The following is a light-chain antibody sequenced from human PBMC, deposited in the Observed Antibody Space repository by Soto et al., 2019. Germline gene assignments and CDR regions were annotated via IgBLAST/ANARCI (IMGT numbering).Light chain of an antibody. CDR3: KQYGSSHT. Sequence: EIVMTRSPATLAVSPGERATLSCRASQSVSSDLAWYHQKPGQAPRVLIYGASSRATGIQDRFSGSGSGTEFSLTIRRLEPEDFAVYYCKQYGSSHTCGQGTRLEIK. V-gene: IGKV3-20*01. J-gene: IGKJ5*01. CDR1: QSVSSD. CDR2: GAS.